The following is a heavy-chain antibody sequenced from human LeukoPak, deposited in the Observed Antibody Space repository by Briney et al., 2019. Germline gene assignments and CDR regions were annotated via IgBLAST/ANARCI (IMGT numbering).Heavy chain of an antibody. J-gene: IGHJ5*02. CDR3: AKSGDCSSSSCYPHNWFDP. D-gene: IGHD2-2*01. Sequence: GGSLRLSCAASGFTFSSYAMSWVRQAPGKGLEWVSAISSSGGSTYYADSVKGRFTISRDNSKNTLYLQMNSLRAEDTAVYYGAKSGDCSSSSCYPHNWFDPWGQGTLVTVSS. CDR1: GFTFSSYA. V-gene: IGHV3-23*01. CDR2: ISSSGGST.